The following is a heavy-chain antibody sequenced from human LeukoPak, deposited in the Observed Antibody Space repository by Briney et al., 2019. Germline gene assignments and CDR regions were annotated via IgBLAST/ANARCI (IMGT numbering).Heavy chain of an antibody. D-gene: IGHD2-2*02. Sequence: ASVKVSCKASGYTFTGYYMHWVRQAPGQGLEWMGWINPNSGGTNYAQKFQGRVTMTRDTSISTAYMELSRLRSDDTAVYYCARPLYCGSTSCYTVPWFDPWGQGTLVTVSS. J-gene: IGHJ5*02. CDR1: GYTFTGYY. V-gene: IGHV1-2*02. CDR3: ARPLYCGSTSCYTVPWFDP. CDR2: INPNSGGT.